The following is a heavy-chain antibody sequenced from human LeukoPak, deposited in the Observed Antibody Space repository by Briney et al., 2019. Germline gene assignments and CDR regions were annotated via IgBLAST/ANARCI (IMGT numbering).Heavy chain of an antibody. CDR2: INPSGNIT. CDR3: ASGWEIREIDY. V-gene: IGHV1-46*04. J-gene: IGHJ4*02. CDR1: GYTFSTYD. D-gene: IGHD1-26*01. Sequence: ASVKVSCKASGYTFSTYDMHWVRQAPGQGLEWMGLINPSGNITRYAQNLKGRLTMTRDTATNSVYMELKSLRVGDTAVYYCASGWEIREIDYWGQGTLVTAYS.